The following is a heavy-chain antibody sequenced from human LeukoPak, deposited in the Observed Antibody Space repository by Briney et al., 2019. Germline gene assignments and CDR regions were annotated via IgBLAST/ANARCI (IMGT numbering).Heavy chain of an antibody. CDR1: GYTFTVYY. CDR2: INPNSGGT. V-gene: IGHV1-2*02. Sequence: ASVKVSCKASGYTFTVYYMHWERQAPGQGLEWMGWINPNSGGTTYAQKFQGRVTMTRDTSISTAYMELSRLRSDDTAVYYCARAVYLHTAMTDYWGQGTLVTVSS. CDR3: ARAVYLHTAMTDY. D-gene: IGHD5-18*01. J-gene: IGHJ4*02.